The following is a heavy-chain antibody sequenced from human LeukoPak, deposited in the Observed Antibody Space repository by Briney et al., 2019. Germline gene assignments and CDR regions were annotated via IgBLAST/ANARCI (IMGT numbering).Heavy chain of an antibody. D-gene: IGHD3/OR15-3a*01. J-gene: IGHJ4*02. CDR2: ISDSGGST. CDR1: GFNFRNHA. V-gene: IGHV3-23*01. CDR3: AKRGVVIRVILVGFHKEAYYFES. Sequence: GGSLRLSCSASGFNFRNHAMSWVRQAPGKGLEWVAGISDSGGSTKYADSVKGRFTISRDNPKNTLYLQMNSLRAEDTAVYFCAKRGVVIRVILVGFHKEAYYFESWGQGALVTVSS.